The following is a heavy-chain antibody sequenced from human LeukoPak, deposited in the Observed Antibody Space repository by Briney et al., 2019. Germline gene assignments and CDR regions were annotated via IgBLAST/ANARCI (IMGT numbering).Heavy chain of an antibody. D-gene: IGHD1-26*01. CDR2: IYYSGST. CDR3: ATSSGSYWGWFDP. J-gene: IGHJ5*02. Sequence: SETLSLTCTVSGGSISSYYWSWIRQPPGKGLEWIGYIYYSGSTNYNPSLKSRVTISVDTSKNQFSLKLSSVTAADTAVYYCATSSGSYWGWFDPWGQGTLVTVSS. V-gene: IGHV4-59*08. CDR1: GGSISSYY.